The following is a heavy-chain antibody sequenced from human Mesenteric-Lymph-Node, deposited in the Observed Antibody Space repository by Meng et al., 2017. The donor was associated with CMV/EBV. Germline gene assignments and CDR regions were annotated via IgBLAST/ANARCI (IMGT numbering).Heavy chain of an antibody. CDR3: ARRGTYYYDSSGYYGIPFDY. V-gene: IGHV3-48*03. J-gene: IGHJ4*02. CDR2: ISSSGSTI. D-gene: IGHD3-22*01. Sequence: GESLKISCAASGFTFSSYEMNWVRQAPGKGLEWVSYISSSGSTIYYADSVKGRFTISRDNAKNSLYLQMNSLRAEDTAVYYCARRGTYYYDSSGYYGIPFDYWGQGTLVTVS. CDR1: GFTFSSYE.